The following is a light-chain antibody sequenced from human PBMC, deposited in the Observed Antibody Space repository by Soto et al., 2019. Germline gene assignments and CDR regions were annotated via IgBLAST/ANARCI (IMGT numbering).Light chain of an antibody. Sequence: DIQMTQSPSSLSAYVGDRVTITCRSSQSISNYLNWYQQKPGKAPKFLFYAASSLQSGVPSRFSGSGYGTDFTLTISRLQPEDVPTYYCQQSYSNPPTFGQGTRVEFK. CDR2: AAS. CDR1: QSISNY. V-gene: IGKV1-39*01. J-gene: IGKJ1*01. CDR3: QQSYSNPPT.